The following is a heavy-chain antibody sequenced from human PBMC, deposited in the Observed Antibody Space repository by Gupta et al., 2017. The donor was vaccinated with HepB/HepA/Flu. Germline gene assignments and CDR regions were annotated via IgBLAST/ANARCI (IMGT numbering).Heavy chain of an antibody. CDR1: GFTFSDYE. Sequence: EVQLVESGGGLVQPGGSLRLSCAASGFTFSDYEMNWVRQAPGKGLESVSYISSSGSTIYYADSVKGRFTISRDNAKNSLYLQMNSLRAEDTAVYYCARGYSSNSYRFFDYWGQGTLVTVSS. D-gene: IGHD6-13*01. J-gene: IGHJ4*02. CDR2: ISSSGSTI. CDR3: ARGYSSNSYRFFDY. V-gene: IGHV3-48*03.